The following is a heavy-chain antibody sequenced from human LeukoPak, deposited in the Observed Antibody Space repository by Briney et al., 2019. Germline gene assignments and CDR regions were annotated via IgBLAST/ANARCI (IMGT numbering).Heavy chain of an antibody. CDR3: ARLFYQY. Sequence: GGSLRLSCAASGFTFSSYGMHWVRQAPGKGLEWVAVISYDGSNKYYADSVKGRFTISRDNSKNTLYLQMNSLRAGDTAVYYCARLFYQYWGQGTLVTVSS. J-gene: IGHJ4*02. CDR2: ISYDGSNK. D-gene: IGHD2-2*01. V-gene: IGHV3-30*03. CDR1: GFTFSSYG.